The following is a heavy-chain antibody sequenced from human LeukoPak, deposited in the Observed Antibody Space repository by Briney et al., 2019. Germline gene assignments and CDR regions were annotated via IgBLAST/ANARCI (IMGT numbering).Heavy chain of an antibody. D-gene: IGHD3-10*01. CDR1: GYSISSGYY. J-gene: IGHJ4*02. CDR3: ARLESGYYGSGSPDY. CDR2: IYHSGST. V-gene: IGHV4-38-2*01. Sequence: SETLSLTCAVSGYSISSGYYWGWIRQPPGKGLEWIGSIYHSGSTYYNPSLKSRVTISVDASKNQFSLKLSSVTAADTAVYYCARLESGYYGSGSPDYWGQGTLVTVSS.